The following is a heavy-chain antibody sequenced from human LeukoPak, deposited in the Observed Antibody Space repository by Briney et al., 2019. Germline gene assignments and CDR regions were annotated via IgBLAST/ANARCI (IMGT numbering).Heavy chain of an antibody. D-gene: IGHD2-2*01. Sequence: PSETLSLTCTVSGGSISSYYWSWIRQPPGKGLEWIGYIYYSGSTNYNPSLKSRVTMSVDTSKNQFSLKLSSVTAADTAVYYCARGEGCSSTSCYLDYWGQGTLVTVSS. CDR2: IYYSGST. CDR1: GGSISSYY. J-gene: IGHJ4*02. CDR3: ARGEGCSSTSCYLDY. V-gene: IGHV4-59*12.